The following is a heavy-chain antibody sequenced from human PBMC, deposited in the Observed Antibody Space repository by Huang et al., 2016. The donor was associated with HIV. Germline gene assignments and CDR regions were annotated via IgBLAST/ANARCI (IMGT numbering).Heavy chain of an antibody. CDR3: AKEGDTGAALGY. CDR2: SYSGGTT. Sequence: EVQLVESGGGLIQPGGSLRLSCAASGFTVSTNYMTWVRQAPGKGVGWVSLSYSGGTTYYADSVKGRFTSSRDDSENTLYLHMTSLRAGDTAVYYCAKEGDTGAALGYWGQGTLVTVS. D-gene: IGHD2-8*02. V-gene: IGHV3-53*01. J-gene: IGHJ4*02. CDR1: GFTVSTNY.